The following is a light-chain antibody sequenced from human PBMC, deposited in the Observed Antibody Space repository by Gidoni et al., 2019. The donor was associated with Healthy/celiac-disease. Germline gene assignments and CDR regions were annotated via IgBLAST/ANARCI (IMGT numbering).Light chain of an antibody. J-gene: IGKJ2*01. CDR1: QSVSSN. CDR3: QQYNNWPLYT. V-gene: IGKV3-15*01. CDR2: GAS. Sequence: EILLTQSPATLSVSPGERATLSCRASQSVSSNLAWYQQKFGQAPRRLIYGASTRATGIPARFRGSGSGTEFTLTISSLQSEDVAVDYGQQYNNWPLYTFGQXTKLEIK.